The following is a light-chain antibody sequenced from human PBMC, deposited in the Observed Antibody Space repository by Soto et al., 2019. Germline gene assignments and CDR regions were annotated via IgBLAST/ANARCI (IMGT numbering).Light chain of an antibody. V-gene: IGLV2-14*01. CDR3: SSYTSSTTQV. CDR1: SRDVGGYDY. J-gene: IGLJ1*01. CDR2: EVS. Sequence: QSVLTQPASVSGSPGQSITISCTGTSRDVGGYDYVSWYQQHPGKAPKLMVSEVSNRPSGVSDRFSGSKSGNTASLTISGLQAEDEADYYCSSYTSSTTQVFGTGTTVTVL.